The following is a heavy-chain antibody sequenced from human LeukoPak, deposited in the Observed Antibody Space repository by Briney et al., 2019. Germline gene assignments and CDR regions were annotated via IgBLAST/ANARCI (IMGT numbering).Heavy chain of an antibody. CDR2: IYPGDSDT. CDR3: ARPLPAYYDSSGYLFAFDI. J-gene: IGHJ3*02. V-gene: IGHV5-51*01. Sequence: GESLKISCKGSGYSFTSYWIGWVRQMPGKGLERMGIIYPGDSDTRYSPSFQGQVTISADKSISTAYLQWSSLKASDTAMYYCARPLPAYYDSSGYLFAFDIWGQGTMVTVSS. CDR1: GYSFTSYW. D-gene: IGHD3-22*01.